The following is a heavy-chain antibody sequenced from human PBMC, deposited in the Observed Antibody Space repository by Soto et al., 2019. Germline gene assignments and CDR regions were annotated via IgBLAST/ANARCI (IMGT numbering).Heavy chain of an antibody. D-gene: IGHD2-15*01. J-gene: IGHJ6*02. V-gene: IGHV4-61*01. Sequence: WETLALTCTVSGGSVSSGSYYWSWIRQPPGKGLEWIGYIYYSGSTNYNPSLKSRVTISVDTSKNQFSLKLSSVTAADTAVYYCARGSRYCSGGSCYSRYYYHYGMDVWGQGTTVTVSS. CDR3: ARGSRYCSGGSCYSRYYYHYGMDV. CDR2: IYYSGST. CDR1: GGSVSSGSYY.